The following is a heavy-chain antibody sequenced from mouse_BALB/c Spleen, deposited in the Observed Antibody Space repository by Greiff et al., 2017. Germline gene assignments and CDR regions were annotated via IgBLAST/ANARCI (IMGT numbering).Heavy chain of an antibody. CDR3: ARAYYRYGYYAMDY. V-gene: IGHV5-17*02. CDR2: ISSGSSTI. D-gene: IGHD2-14*01. Sequence: EVQLVESGGGLVQPGGSRKLSCAASGFTFSSFGMHWVRQAPEKGLEWVAYISSGSSTIYYADTVKGRFTISRDNPKNTLFLQMTSLRSEDTAMYYCARAYYRYGYYAMDYWGQGTSVTVSS. CDR1: GFTFSSFG. J-gene: IGHJ4*01.